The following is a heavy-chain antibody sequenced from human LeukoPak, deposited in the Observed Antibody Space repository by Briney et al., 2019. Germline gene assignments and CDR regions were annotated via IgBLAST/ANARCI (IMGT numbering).Heavy chain of an antibody. V-gene: IGHV3-74*01. CDR3: AKGVIGSSASWFDY. J-gene: IGHJ4*02. CDR2: INSDGSST. Sequence: GGSLRLSCAASGFTFSSYWMHWVRQAPGKGLVWVSRINSDGSSTSYADSVKGRFTISRDNSKNTLYLQMNSLRAEDTAVYYCAKGVIGSSASWFDYWGQGTLVTVSS. D-gene: IGHD6-6*01. CDR1: GFTFSSYW.